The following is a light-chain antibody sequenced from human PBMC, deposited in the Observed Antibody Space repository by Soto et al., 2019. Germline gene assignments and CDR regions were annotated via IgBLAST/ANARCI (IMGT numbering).Light chain of an antibody. CDR3: QQGYNCPHT. CDR1: QSISHY. CDR2: AAS. J-gene: IGKJ2*01. Sequence: DIQMTQSPSSLSASVGDRVTITCRASQSISHYLDWYQQKPGKAPKLLIYAASSLQSGVPSRFSGSGSGTDFTLTISSLQPEDFATYYCQQGYNCPHTFGQGTKLEIK. V-gene: IGKV1-39*01.